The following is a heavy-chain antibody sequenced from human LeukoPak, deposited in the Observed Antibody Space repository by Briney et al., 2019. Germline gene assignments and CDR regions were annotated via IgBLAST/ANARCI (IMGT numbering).Heavy chain of an antibody. J-gene: IGHJ4*02. V-gene: IGHV3-48*04. CDR1: GFSFPSYS. D-gene: IGHD3-3*01. CDR2: ISSSGSNI. CDR3: ARGGVVTRFFDF. Sequence: GGSLRLSCAASGFSFPSYSMNWVRQAPGKGLEWVSYISSSGSNIQYADSVKGRFTISRDNAKNSLFLQMNSLRAEDTAVYYCARGGVVTRFFDFWGQGALVTVSS.